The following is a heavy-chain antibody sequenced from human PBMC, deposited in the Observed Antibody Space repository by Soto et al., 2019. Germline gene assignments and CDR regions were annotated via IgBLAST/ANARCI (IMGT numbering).Heavy chain of an antibody. Sequence: EVQLLESGGGLVQPGGSLRLSCAASGFTLSSYAMSWVRQAPGKGLEWVSAIGGSDNRTYYADSVKGRFTISRDNSKNTMYLQMSSLRADDTAVYYCAPMGVWGQGTTVTVSS. CDR3: APMGV. CDR1: GFTLSSYA. CDR2: IGGSDNRT. V-gene: IGHV3-23*01. J-gene: IGHJ6*02.